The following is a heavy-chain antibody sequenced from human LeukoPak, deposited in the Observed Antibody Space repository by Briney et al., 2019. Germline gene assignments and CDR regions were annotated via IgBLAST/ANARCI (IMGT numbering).Heavy chain of an antibody. Sequence: GGSLRLSCAASGFTFSSYAMSWVRQAPGKGLEWASTISGSGGSTYYADSVKGRFTISRDNSKNTLYLQMNSLRAEDTAVYYCAKHYIAAAAYYFDYWGQGTLVTVSS. CDR3: AKHYIAAAAYYFDY. D-gene: IGHD6-13*01. CDR2: ISGSGGST. J-gene: IGHJ4*02. CDR1: GFTFSSYA. V-gene: IGHV3-23*01.